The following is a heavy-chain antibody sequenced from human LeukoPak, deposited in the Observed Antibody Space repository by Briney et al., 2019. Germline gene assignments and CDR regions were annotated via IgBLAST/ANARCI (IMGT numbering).Heavy chain of an antibody. CDR1: GFTFSSYA. CDR2: ISASGGST. D-gene: IGHD3-10*01. V-gene: IGHV3-23*01. Sequence: PGGSLRLSCATSGFTFSSYAMSWVRQAPGKGLEWVSAISASGGSTYSADSVKGRFTIPRDNSKNTLYLQMNSLRAEGTAVYYCAKGLLWFGDPLGAFDIWGQGTMVTVSS. CDR3: AKGLLWFGDPLGAFDI. J-gene: IGHJ3*02.